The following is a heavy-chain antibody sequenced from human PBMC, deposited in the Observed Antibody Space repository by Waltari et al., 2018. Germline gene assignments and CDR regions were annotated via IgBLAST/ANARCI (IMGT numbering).Heavy chain of an antibody. CDR3: AKFMGTSWSFDS. CDR1: GTNLNSYT. CDR2: INPSVGGT. V-gene: IGHV1-46*02. D-gene: IGHD3-10*01. Sequence: QVHLVQSGAEVKQPWASVKIPCKKSGTNLNSYTVHWVRLAPGQGLEWIGAINPSVGGTTYAQKFQGRVTMTRDPSTTTVYMDLRNVRSDDTAVYYCAKFMGTSWSFDSWGQGTLVTVSS. J-gene: IGHJ5*01.